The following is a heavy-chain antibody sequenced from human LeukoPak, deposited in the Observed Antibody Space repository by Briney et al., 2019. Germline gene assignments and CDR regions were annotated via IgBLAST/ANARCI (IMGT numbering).Heavy chain of an antibody. Sequence: GESLKISCKDSGNSFTNYWISWVRQMPGKGLEWMGRIDPSDSYTNYSPSFQGHVTISVDKSISTAYLQWSSLKASDTAMYYCARRYDSGSTIDQWGQGNPGHRLL. J-gene: IGHJ4*02. CDR1: GNSFTNYW. CDR2: IDPSDSYT. D-gene: IGHD3-10*01. CDR3: ARRYDSGSTIDQ. V-gene: IGHV5-10-1*01.